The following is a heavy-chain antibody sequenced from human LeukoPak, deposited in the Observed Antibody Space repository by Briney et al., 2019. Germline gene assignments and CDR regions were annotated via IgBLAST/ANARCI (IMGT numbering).Heavy chain of an antibody. CDR1: GYPFTSYD. CDR3: ARCLSERWKVATISIDWYFDL. J-gene: IGHJ2*01. Sequence: ASVKVSCKASGYPFTSYDINWVRQATGQGLEWMGWMNPNSGNTGYAQKFQGRVTMTRNSSISTAYMELSSLRSEDAAVYYCARCLSERWKVATISIDWYFDLWGRGTLVTVSS. CDR2: MNPNSGNT. D-gene: IGHD5-24*01. V-gene: IGHV1-8*01.